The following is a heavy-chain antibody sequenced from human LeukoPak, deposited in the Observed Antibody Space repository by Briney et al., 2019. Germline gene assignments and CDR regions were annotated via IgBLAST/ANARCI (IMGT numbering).Heavy chain of an antibody. J-gene: IGHJ4*02. CDR1: GFTFSSYA. CDR2: ISDSGGST. Sequence: GGSLRLSCVDSGFTFSSYAMSWVRQVPGKGLEWVSGISDSGGSTYYSDSVKGRFTISRDNSKNTLYLQMNSLRAEDTAVYYCASRQGLGWHYVNWGQGTLVTVSS. D-gene: IGHD3-10*02. V-gene: IGHV3-23*01. CDR3: ASRQGLGWHYVN.